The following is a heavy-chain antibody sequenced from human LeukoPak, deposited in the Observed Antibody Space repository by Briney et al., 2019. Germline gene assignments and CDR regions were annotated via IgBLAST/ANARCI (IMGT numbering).Heavy chain of an antibody. D-gene: IGHD4-17*01. Sequence: PSETLSLTCTVSGYSISSGYLWGWIRQPPGKGLEWIGTISHGGSTYYNPSLKSRVTISVDTSKNQFSLNLSSVTAADTAVFYCARATVTTEGDYFDYWGQGTLVTVSS. V-gene: IGHV4-38-2*02. J-gene: IGHJ4*02. CDR2: ISHGGST. CDR3: ARATVTTEGDYFDY. CDR1: GYSISSGYL.